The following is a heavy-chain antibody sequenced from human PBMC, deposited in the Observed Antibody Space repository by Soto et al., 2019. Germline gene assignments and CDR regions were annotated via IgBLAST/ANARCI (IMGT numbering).Heavy chain of an antibody. J-gene: IGHJ4*02. CDR1: GGSISSSSYY. CDR3: ARAVPAAYFDY. Sequence: SETLSLTCTVSGGSISSSSYYWGWIRQPPGKGLEWIGSIYYSGSTYYNPSLKSRVTISVDTSKNQFSLKLSSVTAADTAVYYCARAVPAAYFDYWGQGTLVTV. D-gene: IGHD2-2*01. CDR2: IYYSGST. V-gene: IGHV4-39*01.